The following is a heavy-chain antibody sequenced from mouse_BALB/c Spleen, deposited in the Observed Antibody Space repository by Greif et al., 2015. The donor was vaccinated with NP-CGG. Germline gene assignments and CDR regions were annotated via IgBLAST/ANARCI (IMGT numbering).Heavy chain of an antibody. Sequence: QVQLQQSGAELVKPGASVKLSCKASGYTFTSYWMHWVKQRPGQGLEWIGEINPSNGRTNYNEKFKSKATLTVDKSSSSAYMQLSSLTSEDSAVYYCARSGSSRYWYFDVWGAGTTVTVSS. CDR2: INPSNGRT. D-gene: IGHD1-1*01. J-gene: IGHJ1*01. CDR1: GYTFTSYW. V-gene: IGHV1S81*02. CDR3: ARSGSSRYWYFDV.